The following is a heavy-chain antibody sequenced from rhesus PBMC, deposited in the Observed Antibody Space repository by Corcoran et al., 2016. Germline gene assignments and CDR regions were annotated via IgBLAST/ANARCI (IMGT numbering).Heavy chain of an antibody. Sequence: QVQLQESGPGLVKPSETLSLTCAVSGGSVSSSNWWSWIRQPPGKGLEWIGYISGSSGSTYYNPSLKSRVTISTDTSTNQFSLKLSSVTAADTAAYYCAREAYLGTHFDCWGQGVLVTVSS. D-gene: IGHD1-44*01. CDR1: GGSVSSSNW. CDR2: ISGSSGST. CDR3: AREAYLGTHFDC. J-gene: IGHJ4*01. V-gene: IGHV4-65*01.